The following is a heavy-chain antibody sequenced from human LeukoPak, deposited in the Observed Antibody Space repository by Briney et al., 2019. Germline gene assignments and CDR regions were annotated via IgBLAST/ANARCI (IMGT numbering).Heavy chain of an antibody. Sequence: PGGSLRLSCAASGFTFSSYGMHWVRQAPGKGLEWVAVVSFDGSNKYYADSVKGRSTISRDNSKNTLYLQMNSLRAEDTAVYYCAKDLISRDYYFDYWGQGTLVTVSS. CDR1: GFTFSSYG. V-gene: IGHV3-30*18. D-gene: IGHD3-16*01. J-gene: IGHJ4*02. CDR2: VSFDGSNK. CDR3: AKDLISRDYYFDY.